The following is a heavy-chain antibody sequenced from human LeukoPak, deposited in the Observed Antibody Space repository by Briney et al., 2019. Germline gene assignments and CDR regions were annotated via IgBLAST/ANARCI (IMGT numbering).Heavy chain of an antibody. J-gene: IGHJ5*02. CDR1: GGTFSSYA. D-gene: IGHD3-10*01. V-gene: IGHV1-69*06. Sequence: VASVKVSCKASGGTFSSYAISWVRQAPGQGLEWMGGIIPIFGTANYAQKFQGRVTITADKSTSTAYMELSSLRSEDTAVYYCASAGPLLWFGEAWFDPWGQGILVTVSS. CDR3: ASAGPLLWFGEAWFDP. CDR2: IIPIFGTA.